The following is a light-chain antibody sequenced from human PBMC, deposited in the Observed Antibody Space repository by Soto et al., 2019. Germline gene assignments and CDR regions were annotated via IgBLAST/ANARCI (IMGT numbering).Light chain of an antibody. J-gene: IGLJ1*01. CDR2: EVS. CDR1: SSDVGSYNR. V-gene: IGLV2-18*02. CDR3: NSYTGSSTYV. Sequence: QSVLTQPPSVSGSPGQSVAISCTGTSSDVGSYNRVSWYQQPPGAAPKLMIYEVSNRPSGVPDRFSGSKSGNTASLTISGLQAEDEADYYCNSYTGSSTYVFGPVTKVTV.